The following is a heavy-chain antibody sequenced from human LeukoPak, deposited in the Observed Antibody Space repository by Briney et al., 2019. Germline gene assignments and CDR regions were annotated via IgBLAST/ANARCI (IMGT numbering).Heavy chain of an antibody. V-gene: IGHV3-7*01. Sequence: GGSLRLSCAASGFTFSSYWMSWVRQVPGKGLEWVANIKQDGSEKYYVDSVKGRFTISRDNAKNSLYLQMNSLRAEDTAVYYCAREGSSWYWNWFDPWGQGTLVTVSS. D-gene: IGHD6-13*01. CDR3: AREGSSWYWNWFDP. CDR2: IKQDGSEK. CDR1: GFTFSSYW. J-gene: IGHJ5*02.